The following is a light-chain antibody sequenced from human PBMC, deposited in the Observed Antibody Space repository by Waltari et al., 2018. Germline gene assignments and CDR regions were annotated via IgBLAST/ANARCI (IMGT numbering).Light chain of an antibody. V-gene: IGKV1-39*01. J-gene: IGKJ2*01. CDR3: QQSYTLPYT. CDR1: QTIYNS. Sequence: DIQSTQSPSPLSASVGARVTITCRESQTIYNSLNWYQHKPGKAPRLLISDASTLQNGFPSRFSGRGSGTEFTLAISRRQPEDFATYYCQQSYTLPYTFGQGTQLDI. CDR2: DAS.